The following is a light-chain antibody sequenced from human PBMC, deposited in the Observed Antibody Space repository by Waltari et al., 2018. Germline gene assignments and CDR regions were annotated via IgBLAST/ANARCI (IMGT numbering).Light chain of an antibody. CDR1: ESVLYSSNNKNY. V-gene: IGKV4-1*01. Sequence: DIVMTQSPDSMAVSLGERATINRKSSESVLYSSNNKNYLAWYQQKPGQPPKQLIYWASTRESGVPDRFSGSGSGTDFTLTISSLQAEDVAVYYCQQYYSTPFTFGPGTKVDIK. J-gene: IGKJ3*01. CDR2: WAS. CDR3: QQYYSTPFT.